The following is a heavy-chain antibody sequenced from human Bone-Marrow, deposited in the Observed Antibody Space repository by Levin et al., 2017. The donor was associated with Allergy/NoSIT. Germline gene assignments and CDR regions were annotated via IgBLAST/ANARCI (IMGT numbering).Heavy chain of an antibody. D-gene: IGHD3-16*01. CDR1: GFTFDDYA. Sequence: SLKISCAASGFTFDDYAMHWVRQAPGKGLEWVSGISWNSGSIGYADSVKGRFTISRDNAKNSLYLQMNSLRAEDTALYYCAKDRSRAGIITTAPDYWGQGTLVTVSS. J-gene: IGHJ4*02. CDR2: ISWNSGSI. CDR3: AKDRSRAGIITTAPDY. V-gene: IGHV3-9*01.